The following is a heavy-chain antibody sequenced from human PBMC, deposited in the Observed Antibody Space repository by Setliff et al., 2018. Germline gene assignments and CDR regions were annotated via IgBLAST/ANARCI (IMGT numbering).Heavy chain of an antibody. J-gene: IGHJ5*02. V-gene: IGHV1-18*01. CDR2: ISPYTGKT. CDR3: ERLVRHCTRISCQRTSEADL. Sequence: GASVKVSCKASGYTFSDYIINWVRQAPGQGLEWVGWISPYTGKTYFAQKLQGRVTMTTDTSTSTAYMELRSLRADDTAVYYCERLVRHCTRISCQRTSEADLWGQGTQVTVSS. D-gene: IGHD2-15*01. CDR1: GYTFSDYI.